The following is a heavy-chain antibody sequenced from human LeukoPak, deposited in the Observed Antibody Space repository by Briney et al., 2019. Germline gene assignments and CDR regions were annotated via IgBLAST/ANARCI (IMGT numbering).Heavy chain of an antibody. CDR2: INPSGGST. Sequence: ASVKVSCEASGYTFTSYYMHWVRQAPGQGLEWMGIINPSGGSTSYAQKFQGRVTMTRDTSTSTVYMELSSLRSEDTAVYYCARDGTIVSTKKYSGYDWEYYFDYWGQGTLVTVSS. D-gene: IGHD5-12*01. CDR3: ARDGTIVSTKKYSGYDWEYYFDY. V-gene: IGHV1-46*01. CDR1: GYTFTSYY. J-gene: IGHJ4*02.